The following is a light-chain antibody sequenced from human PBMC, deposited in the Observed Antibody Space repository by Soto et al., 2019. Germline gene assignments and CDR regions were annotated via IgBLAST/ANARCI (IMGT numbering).Light chain of an antibody. Sequence: EVVLSQSPGTLSLSPGERATLSFRASQSVSSSYLAWYQQTPGQAPRLLIYGASSRATGIPDRFSGSGSGTDFTLTISRLEPEYFAVYYCQQYGSSPRTFGQGTKV. CDR3: QQYGSSPRT. CDR1: QSVSSSY. CDR2: GAS. V-gene: IGKV3-20*01. J-gene: IGKJ1*01.